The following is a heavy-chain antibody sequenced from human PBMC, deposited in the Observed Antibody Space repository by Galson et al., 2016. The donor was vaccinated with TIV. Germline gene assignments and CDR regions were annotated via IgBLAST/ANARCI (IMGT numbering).Heavy chain of an antibody. Sequence: ETLSLTCTVSGGPITSRDDYWGWIRLSPGKGLAWIGSIYYRGSTYYNPSLKSRVTISIDTSKNHFSLRLTSVSVADSAVYYCARHGRLGIDYWGQGTLVTVSS. D-gene: IGHD3-9*01. V-gene: IGHV4-39*01. J-gene: IGHJ4*02. CDR2: IYYRGST. CDR1: GGPITSRDDY. CDR3: ARHGRLGIDY.